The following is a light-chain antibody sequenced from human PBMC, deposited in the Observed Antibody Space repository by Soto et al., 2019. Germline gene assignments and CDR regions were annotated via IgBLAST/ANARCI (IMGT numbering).Light chain of an antibody. CDR3: AAWDDSLSGLV. Sequence: QAVVTQPPSASGTPGQRVTISCSGSSSNLGSNYVYWYQQLPGTAPKLLIYRNNQRPSGVPDRFSGSKSGTSASLAISGLRSEDEADYYCAAWDDSLSGLVFGGGTKLTVL. V-gene: IGLV1-47*01. J-gene: IGLJ2*01. CDR2: RNN. CDR1: SSNLGSNY.